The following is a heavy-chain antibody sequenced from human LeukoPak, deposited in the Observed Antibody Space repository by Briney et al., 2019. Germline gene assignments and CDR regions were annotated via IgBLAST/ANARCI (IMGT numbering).Heavy chain of an antibody. CDR3: GRSKAVAATYYYYGMDV. J-gene: IGHJ6*02. V-gene: IGHV3-53*04. Sequence: AGSLRLSCAASGFTVSSNYMSWVRQAPGKGLEWVSVIYSGGSTYYADSVKGRFTISGHNSKNTLYLQMNSLSAEDTAVYYSGRSKAVAATYYYYGMDVWGQGTTVTVSS. CDR2: IYSGGST. D-gene: IGHD6-19*01. CDR1: GFTVSSNY.